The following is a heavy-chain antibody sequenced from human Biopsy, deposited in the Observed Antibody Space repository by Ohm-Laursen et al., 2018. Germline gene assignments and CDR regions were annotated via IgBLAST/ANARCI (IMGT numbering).Heavy chain of an antibody. CDR1: GYTFTAFS. CDR3: ARGRRHCSGTCSRWYFDL. CDR2: INPKSGDT. D-gene: IGHD2-2*01. Sequence: SSVKVSCKPSGYTFTAFSVHWLRQAPGQGLEWMGWINPKSGDTDYPQNFQGRVSMTRDTSISTAYMDLSRLRSDDTAVYYCARGRRHCSGTCSRWYFDLRGRGTLVTVSS. J-gene: IGHJ2*01. V-gene: IGHV1-2*02.